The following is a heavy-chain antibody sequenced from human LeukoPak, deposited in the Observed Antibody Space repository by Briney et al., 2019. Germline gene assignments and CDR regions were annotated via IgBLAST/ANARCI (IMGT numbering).Heavy chain of an antibody. Sequence: GGSLRLSCAASGFTFSSYAMSWVRQAPGKGQEWVSAISGSGGSTYYADSVRGRFTVSRDNSRNTLYLRMNSLRAEDTAVYYCAKDPGGSVGNFDYWGQGTLVTVSS. J-gene: IGHJ4*02. CDR2: ISGSGGST. V-gene: IGHV3-23*01. CDR1: GFTFSSYA. D-gene: IGHD4-23*01. CDR3: AKDPGGSVGNFDY.